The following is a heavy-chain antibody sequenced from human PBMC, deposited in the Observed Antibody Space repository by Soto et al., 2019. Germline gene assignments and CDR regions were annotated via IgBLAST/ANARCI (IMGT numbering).Heavy chain of an antibody. CDR2: IHNSGTT. CDR3: ARDYGAGSYGIDY. CDR1: GASINTYY. V-gene: IGHV4-59*01. D-gene: IGHD3-10*01. Sequence: SETLSLTCTVSGASINTYYWAWIRQPPGKGLEWIGYIHNSGTTDYNPSLKSRVTMSVDTSKSQFSLKLSSVTAADTAVYYCARDYGAGSYGIDYWGQGTLVTVPQ. J-gene: IGHJ4*02.